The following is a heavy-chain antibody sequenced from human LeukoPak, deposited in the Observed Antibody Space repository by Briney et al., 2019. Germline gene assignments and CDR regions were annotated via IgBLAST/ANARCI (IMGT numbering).Heavy chain of an antibody. J-gene: IGHJ4*02. D-gene: IGHD3-22*01. CDR2: IYSGGST. CDR3: ARDQYYYDNSGYYYVSDY. Sequence: GGSLRLSCAASGFTVSSNYMSWVRQAPGKGLEWVSVIYSGGSTYYADSVKGRFTISRDNSKNTLYLQMNSLRAEDTAVYYCARDQYYYDNSGYYYVSDYWGQGTLVTASS. CDR1: GFTVSSNY. V-gene: IGHV3-53*01.